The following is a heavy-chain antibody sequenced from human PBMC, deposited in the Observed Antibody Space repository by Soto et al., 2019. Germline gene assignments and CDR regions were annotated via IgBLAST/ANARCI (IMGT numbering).Heavy chain of an antibody. V-gene: IGHV4-59*12. Sequence: PSETLSLTCTVSGGSISSYYWSWIRQPPGKGLEWIGYIYYSGSTYYNPSLKSRVTISVDTSKNQFSLKLSSVTAADTAVYYCASGRISTADLDQQLVQSRPNWFDPWGPGTLVTVSS. CDR2: IYYSGST. CDR1: GGSISSYY. CDR3: ASGRISTADLDQQLVQSRPNWFDP. D-gene: IGHD6-13*01. J-gene: IGHJ5*02.